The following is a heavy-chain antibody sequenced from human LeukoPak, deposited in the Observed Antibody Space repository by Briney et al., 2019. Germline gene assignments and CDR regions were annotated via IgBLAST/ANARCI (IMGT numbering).Heavy chain of an antibody. D-gene: IGHD3-3*01. CDR2: ISGSGGTT. J-gene: IGHJ3*01. CDR1: GFTFSSYA. CDR3: AKDGKNYDFWTL. Sequence: PGGSLRLSCAASGFTFSSYAMSWVRQAPGKGLEWVSSISGSGGTTYYADSVKGRSTISRDNSKNTLYLQMNSLRAEDTAVYYCAKDGKNYDFWTLWGQGTMVTVSS. V-gene: IGHV3-23*01.